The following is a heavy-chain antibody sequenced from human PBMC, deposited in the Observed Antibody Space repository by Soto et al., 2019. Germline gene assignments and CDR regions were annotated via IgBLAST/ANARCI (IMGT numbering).Heavy chain of an antibody. V-gene: IGHV4-34*01. CDR1: GGSFSGYY. J-gene: IGHJ5*02. CDR3: ARGLTIFGVATYWFDP. D-gene: IGHD3-3*01. Sequence: SETLSLTCAVYGGSFSGYYWSWIRQPPGKGLEWIGEINHSGSTNYNPSFKSRVTISVDTSKNQFSLKLSSVTAADTAVYYCARGLTIFGVATYWFDPWGQGTLVTVSS. CDR2: INHSGST.